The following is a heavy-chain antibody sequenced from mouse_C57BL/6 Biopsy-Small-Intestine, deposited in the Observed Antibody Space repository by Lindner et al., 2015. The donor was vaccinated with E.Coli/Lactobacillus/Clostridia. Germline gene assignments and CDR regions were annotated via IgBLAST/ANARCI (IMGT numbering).Heavy chain of an antibody. CDR1: GFTFSDYG. CDR2: ISSGSSTI. CDR3: AKDYYGSSYDY. Sequence: VQLQESGGGLVKPGGSLKLPCAASGFTFSDYGMHWVRQAPEKGLEWVAYISSGSSTIYYADTVKGRFTISRDNAKNTLFLQMTSLRSEDTAMYYCAKDYYGSSYDYWGQGTTLTVSS. V-gene: IGHV5-17*01. J-gene: IGHJ2*01. D-gene: IGHD1-1*01.